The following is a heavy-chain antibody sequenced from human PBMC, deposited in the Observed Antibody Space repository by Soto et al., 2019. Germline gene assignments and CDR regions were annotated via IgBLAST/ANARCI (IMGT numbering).Heavy chain of an antibody. D-gene: IGHD6-19*01. CDR1: GFTFSSYA. V-gene: IGHV3-30-3*01. CDR3: AREYHPGYSSGWYAYFQH. CDR2: ISYDGTNN. J-gene: IGHJ1*01. Sequence: QVQLVESGGGVVQPGRSLRLSCAASGFTFSSYAIHWVRQAPGEGLEWVAVISYDGTNNYYADSVKGRFTISRDNSKNTLYLQMNSLRAEDTAVYYCAREYHPGYSSGWYAYFQHWGQGTLVTVSS.